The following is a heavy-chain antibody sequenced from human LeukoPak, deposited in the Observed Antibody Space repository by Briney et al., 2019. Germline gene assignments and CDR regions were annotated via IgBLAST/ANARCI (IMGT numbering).Heavy chain of an antibody. V-gene: IGHV4-34*01. Sequence: SETLSLTCAVYGGSFSGYYWSWIRQPPGKGLEWIGEINHSGSTNYNPSLKSRVTISVDTSKNQFSLKLSSATAADTAVYYCARPPKGYYYGSGAGGWFDPWGQGTLVTVSS. D-gene: IGHD3-10*01. CDR1: GGSFSGYY. CDR2: INHSGST. CDR3: ARPPKGYYYGSGAGGWFDP. J-gene: IGHJ5*02.